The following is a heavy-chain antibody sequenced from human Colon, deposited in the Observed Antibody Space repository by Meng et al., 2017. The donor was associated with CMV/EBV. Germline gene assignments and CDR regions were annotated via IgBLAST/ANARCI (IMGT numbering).Heavy chain of an antibody. D-gene: IGHD6-6*01. CDR1: GFDFITYA. J-gene: IGHJ6*02. Sequence: GESLKISCAASGFDFITYAMAWVRQAPGKGLEWVSSISGSGGATFYAGSLKGRFTISRDNAKNSLYLQMNSLRAEDTAVYYCARAKQLGGKTGYYGMDVWGQGTTVTVSS. V-gene: IGHV3-23*01. CDR3: ARAKQLGGKTGYYGMDV. CDR2: ISGSGGAT.